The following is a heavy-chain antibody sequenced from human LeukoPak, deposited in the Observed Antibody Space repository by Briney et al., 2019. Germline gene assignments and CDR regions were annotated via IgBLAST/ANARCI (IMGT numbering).Heavy chain of an antibody. V-gene: IGHV3-53*01. CDR1: GFTVSSNY. CDR2: IYSGGSA. CDR3: SRDGRRVTRARNYFYYMDV. D-gene: IGHD2-21*02. J-gene: IGHJ6*03. Sequence: GGSLRLSCAASGFTVSSNYMSCVRQAPGRGLEWGSIIYSGGSAYYSDSGKCRYTISRDNSKHTLRRKMNCVRAEHTSVSYCSRDGRRVTRARNYFYYMDVWGKGTTVTVSS.